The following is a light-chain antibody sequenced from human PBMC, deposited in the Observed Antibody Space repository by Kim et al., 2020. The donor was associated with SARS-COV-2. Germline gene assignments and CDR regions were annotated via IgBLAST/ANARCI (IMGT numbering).Light chain of an antibody. CDR2: GAS. J-gene: IGKJ3*01. V-gene: IGKV3-20*01. CDR3: QQYGSSPYT. Sequence: EIVLTQSPGTLSLSPGERATLSCRASQTISKTYIAWYQQTPGQAPRLLIYGASNRATGIPDRFSGSGSGADFTLIISRLEPEDFAVYYCQQYGSSPYTFGPGTKVDIK. CDR1: QTISKTY.